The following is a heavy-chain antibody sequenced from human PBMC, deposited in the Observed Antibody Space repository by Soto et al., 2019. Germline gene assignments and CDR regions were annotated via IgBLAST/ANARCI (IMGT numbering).Heavy chain of an antibody. CDR1: GGSISSYY. V-gene: IGHV4-59*01. J-gene: IGHJ6*02. CDR3: ARVSGSYHYYYYYGMDV. D-gene: IGHD1-26*01. CDR2: IYYSGST. Sequence: SETLYLTCTVSGGSISSYYWSWIRQPPGKGLEWIGYIYYSGSTNYNPSLKSRVTISVDTSKNQFSLKLSSVTAADTAVYYCARVSGSYHYYYYYGMDVWGQGTTVTVSS.